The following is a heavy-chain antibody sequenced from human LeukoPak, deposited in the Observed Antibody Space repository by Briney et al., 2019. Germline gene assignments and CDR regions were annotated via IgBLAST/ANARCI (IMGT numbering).Heavy chain of an antibody. D-gene: IGHD2-2*01. CDR3: ATQGLRYCSSTSCSPRNY. V-gene: IGHV1-24*01. CDR1: GSTLTELS. Sequence: ASVKVSCKVSGSTLTELSMHWVRQAPGKGLEWMGGFDPEDGETIYAQKFQGRVTMTEDTSTDTAYMELSSLRSEDTAVYYCATQGLRYCSSTSCSPRNYWGQGTLVTVSS. J-gene: IGHJ4*02. CDR2: FDPEDGET.